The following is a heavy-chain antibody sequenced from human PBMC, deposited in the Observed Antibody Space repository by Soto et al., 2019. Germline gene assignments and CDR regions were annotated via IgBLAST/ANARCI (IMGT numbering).Heavy chain of an antibody. CDR2: IIPIFGTA. D-gene: IGHD6-13*01. V-gene: IGHV1-69*12. CDR3: ARGGRRIAAATHDFYGMDV. Sequence: QVQLVQSGAEVKKPGSSVKVSCKASGGTFSSYAISWVRQAPGQGLEWMGGIIPIFGTANYAQKFQGRVTITADESTSTAYMELSSLRSEDTAVYYCARGGRRIAAATHDFYGMDVWGQGTTVTVSS. CDR1: GGTFSSYA. J-gene: IGHJ6*02.